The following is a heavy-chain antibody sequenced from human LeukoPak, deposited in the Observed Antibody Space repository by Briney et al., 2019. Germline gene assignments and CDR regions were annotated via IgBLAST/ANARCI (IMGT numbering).Heavy chain of an antibody. J-gene: IGHJ3*02. D-gene: IGHD6-13*01. V-gene: IGHV4-59*08. CDR1: GGSISSYY. Sequence: PSGTLSLTCTVSGGSISSYYWSWIRQPPGKGLEWIGYIYYSGSTNYNPSLKSRVTISVDTSKNQFSLKLSSVTAADTAVYYCARHPRVSHAFDIWGQGTMVTVSS. CDR3: ARHPRVSHAFDI. CDR2: IYYSGST.